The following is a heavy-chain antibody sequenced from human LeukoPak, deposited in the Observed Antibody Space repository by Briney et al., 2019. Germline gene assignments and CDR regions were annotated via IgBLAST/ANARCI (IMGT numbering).Heavy chain of an antibody. CDR1: GYTFTGYY. D-gene: IGHD3-3*01. V-gene: IGHV1-2*06. CDR3: ARVGQVPYYDFWSGSDFDY. J-gene: IGHJ4*02. Sequence: ASVKVSCKASGYTFTGYYMHWVRQAPGQGLEWVGRINPNSGGTNYAQKFQGRVTMTRDTSISTAYMELSRLRSDDTAVYYCARVGQVPYYDFWSGSDFDYWGQGTLVTVSS. CDR2: INPNSGGT.